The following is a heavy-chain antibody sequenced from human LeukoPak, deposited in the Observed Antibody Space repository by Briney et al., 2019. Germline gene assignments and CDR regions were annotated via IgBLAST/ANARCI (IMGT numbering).Heavy chain of an antibody. CDR3: ARDSALGFADLGY. CDR1: GGSISSSSYY. D-gene: IGHD3-10*01. V-gene: IGHV4-61*02. CDR2: IYTSGST. J-gene: IGHJ4*02. Sequence: SETLSLTCTVSGGSISSSSYYWSWIRQPAGKGLEWIGRIYTSGSTNYNPSLKSRVTMSVDTSKNQFSLKLSSVTAADTAVYYCARDSALGFADLGYWGQGTLVTVSS.